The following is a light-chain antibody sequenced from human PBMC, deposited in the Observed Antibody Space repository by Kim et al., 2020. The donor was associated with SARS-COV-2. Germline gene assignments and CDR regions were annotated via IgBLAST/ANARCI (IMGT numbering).Light chain of an antibody. V-gene: IGKV3-20*01. CDR3: QQYGSSPYT. Sequence: EIVLTQSPGTLSLSPGERATLSCRAGQTVTSLAWFQQKPGQAPRLLIYDTSNRATDIPDRFSGRGSGTDFTLTISRLEPEDFVVYYCQQYGSSPYTFGQGTKLEIK. CDR1: QTVTS. J-gene: IGKJ2*01. CDR2: DTS.